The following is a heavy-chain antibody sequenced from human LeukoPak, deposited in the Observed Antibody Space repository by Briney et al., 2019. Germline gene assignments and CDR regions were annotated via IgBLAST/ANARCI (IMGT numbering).Heavy chain of an antibody. CDR3: TEVPAANYYYYMDV. J-gene: IGHJ6*03. CDR2: IKSKTDGGTT. V-gene: IGHV3-15*01. CDR1: GFTFSNAW. Sequence: PGGSLRLSCAASGFTFSNAWMSWVRQAPGKGLEWVGRIKSKTDGGTTDYAAPVKGRFTISRDDSKNTLYLQMDSLKTEDTAVYYCTEVPAANYYYYMDVWGKGTTVTVSS. D-gene: IGHD2-2*01.